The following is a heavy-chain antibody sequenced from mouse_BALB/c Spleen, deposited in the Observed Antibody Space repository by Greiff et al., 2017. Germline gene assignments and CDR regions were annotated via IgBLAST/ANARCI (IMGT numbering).Heavy chain of an antibody. D-gene: IGHD1-1*02. Sequence: VQLQQSGPELMKPGASVKISCKASGYSFTSYYMHWVKQSHGKSLEWIGYIDPFNGGTSYNQKFKGKATLTVDKSSSTAYMHLSSLTSEDSAVYYCARNYGFDYWGQGTTLTVSS. J-gene: IGHJ2*01. CDR3: ARNYGFDY. V-gene: IGHV1S135*01. CDR1: GYSFTSYY. CDR2: IDPFNGGT.